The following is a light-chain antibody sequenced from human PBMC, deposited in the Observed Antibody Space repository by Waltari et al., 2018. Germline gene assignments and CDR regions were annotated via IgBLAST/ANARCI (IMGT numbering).Light chain of an antibody. Sequence: QSVLTQPPSASGAPGQRVTIPCSGSSSNIGVNPVNWIQQLPGTAPKVLIYSNNQRPSGVPDRFSGSKSGTSASLAISGLQSEDEADYYCAAWDATLDGGVFGGGTKLTVL. V-gene: IGLV1-44*01. CDR2: SNN. CDR3: AAWDATLDGGV. CDR1: SSNIGVNP. J-gene: IGLJ3*02.